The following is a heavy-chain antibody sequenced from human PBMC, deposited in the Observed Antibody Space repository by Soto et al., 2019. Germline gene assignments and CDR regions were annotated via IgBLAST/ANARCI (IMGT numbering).Heavy chain of an antibody. CDR3: ARAGTYDYDSSGHPEAFEI. CDR1: GGTFSSYA. D-gene: IGHD3-22*01. CDR2: IIPVFGKT. J-gene: IGHJ3*02. Sequence: QVQLVQSGAEVKKPGSSVKLSCKASGGTFSSYAINWVRQAPGQGLEWMGGIIPVFGKTNYAQRFQGRVTITADESTTTAYMEVSGLRSEDTAVYYCARAGTYDYDSSGHPEAFEIWGQGTMVTVSS. V-gene: IGHV1-69*01.